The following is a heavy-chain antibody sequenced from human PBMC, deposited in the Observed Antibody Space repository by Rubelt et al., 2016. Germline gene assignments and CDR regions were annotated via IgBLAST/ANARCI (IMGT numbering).Heavy chain of an antibody. CDR1: GGSFSGYY. CDR2: INHSGST. V-gene: IGHV4-34*01. Sequence: QVQLQQWGAGLLKPAETLSLTCAVYGGSFSGYYWSWIRQPPGKGLEWIGEINHSGSTNYNPSLKSRVPLSLYTSKNQFSLKLRSVAAADTAVYYFACDGGCSSLSMDVWGPGTTVTVSS. J-gene: IGHJ6*02. CDR3: ACDGGCSSLSMDV. D-gene: IGHD6-6*01.